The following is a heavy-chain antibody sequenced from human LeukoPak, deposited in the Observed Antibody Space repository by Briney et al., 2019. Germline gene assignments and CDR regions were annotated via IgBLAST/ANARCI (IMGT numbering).Heavy chain of an antibody. D-gene: IGHD3-10*01. J-gene: IGHJ3*02. Sequence: GESLKISCKGSGYSFTSYWIGWVRHMPEKVLEWIRIIYPGDSDSRYSPSFQGQVTISADKSISTAYLQWSSLKASDTAMYYCAAQLGASDAFDIWGQGTMVTVSS. V-gene: IGHV5-51*01. CDR2: IYPGDSDS. CDR3: AAQLGASDAFDI. CDR1: GYSFTSYW.